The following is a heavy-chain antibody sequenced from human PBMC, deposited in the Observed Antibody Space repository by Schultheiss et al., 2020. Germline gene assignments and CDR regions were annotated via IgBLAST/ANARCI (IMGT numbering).Heavy chain of an antibody. CDR2: ISAYNGNT. J-gene: IGHJ4*02. V-gene: IGHV1-18*01. Sequence: ASVKVSCKGSGYTFTSYGIRLVRQAPGQGLEWMGWISAYNGNTNYAQKLQGRVTMTTDTSTSTAYMELRSLRSDDTAVYYCARDRGGDIVVVPASTLDYWGQGTLVTVCS. CDR1: GYTFTSYG. D-gene: IGHD2-2*01. CDR3: ARDRGGDIVVVPASTLDY.